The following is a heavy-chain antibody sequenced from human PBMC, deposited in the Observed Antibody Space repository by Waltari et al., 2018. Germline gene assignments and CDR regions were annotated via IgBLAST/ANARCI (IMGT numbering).Heavy chain of an antibody. V-gene: IGHV4-34*01. CDR2: INQSGST. CDR3: ARGNGDFDYPLDDAFDI. CDR1: GGSFSGYY. Sequence: QVQLQQWGAGLLKPSETLSLTCAVYGGSFSGYYWSWIRQPPGKGLEWIGEINQSGSTNYNPSLKGRVTISVDTSKNQFSLNLSSVTAADTAVYYCARGNGDFDYPLDDAFDIWGQGTMVTVSS. D-gene: IGHD3-9*01. J-gene: IGHJ3*02.